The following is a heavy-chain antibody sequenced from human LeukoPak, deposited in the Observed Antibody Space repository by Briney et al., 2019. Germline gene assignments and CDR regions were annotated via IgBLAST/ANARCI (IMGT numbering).Heavy chain of an antibody. CDR1: GGSISSSSYY. CDR3: ASSGWYPKRFDY. J-gene: IGHJ4*02. V-gene: IGHV4-39*07. D-gene: IGHD6-19*01. CDR2: IYYSGST. Sequence: SETLSLTCTVSGGSISSSSYYWGWIRQPPGKGLEWIGSIYYSGSTYYNPSLKSRVTISVDTSKNQFSLKLSSLTAADTAVYYCASSGWYPKRFDYWGQGTLVTVSS.